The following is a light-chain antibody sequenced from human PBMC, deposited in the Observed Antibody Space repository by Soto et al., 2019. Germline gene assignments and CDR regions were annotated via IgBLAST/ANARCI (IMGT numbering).Light chain of an antibody. J-gene: IGKJ2*01. CDR1: QSVSSN. Sequence: EIVMTQSQATLSVSPGERATLSCRASQSVSSNLAWYQQKPGQAPRLLIYGASTRATGIPARFSGSGSGTEFTLTVSSLQSEDCAVYYCQQYNNWPRTFGQGTKLEIK. V-gene: IGKV3-15*01. CDR2: GAS. CDR3: QQYNNWPRT.